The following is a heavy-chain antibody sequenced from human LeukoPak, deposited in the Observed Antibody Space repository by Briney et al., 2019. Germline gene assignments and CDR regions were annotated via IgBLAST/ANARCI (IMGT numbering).Heavy chain of an antibody. CDR3: ARGILWFGGRDDAFDI. CDR1: GYTFTSYD. D-gene: IGHD3-10*01. Sequence: ASVKVSCKASGYTFTSYDINWVRQATGQGLEWMGWMNPNSGNTGYAQKFQGRVTMTRNTSISTAYMELSSLRSEDTAVYYCARGILWFGGRDDAFDIWGQGTMVTVSS. V-gene: IGHV1-8*01. CDR2: MNPNSGNT. J-gene: IGHJ3*02.